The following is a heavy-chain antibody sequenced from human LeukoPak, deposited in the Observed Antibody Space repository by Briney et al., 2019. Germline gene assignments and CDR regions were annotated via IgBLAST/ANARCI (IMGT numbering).Heavy chain of an antibody. Sequence: GASVKVSCKASGYTFTSYYMHWVRQAPGQGLEWMGWLNPNSGDTNYEQRFQGRVTMTRDTSISTAYMELSRLRSDDTAVYYCGRAALSGYGYYYYMDVWGKGTTVTVSS. CDR2: LNPNSGDT. CDR3: GRAALSGYGYYYYMDV. D-gene: IGHD3-3*01. CDR1: GYTFTSYY. V-gene: IGHV1-2*02. J-gene: IGHJ6*03.